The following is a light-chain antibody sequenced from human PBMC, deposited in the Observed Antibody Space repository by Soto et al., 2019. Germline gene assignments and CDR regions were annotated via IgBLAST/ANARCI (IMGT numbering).Light chain of an antibody. CDR2: GAS. V-gene: IGKV3-15*01. CDR1: QSFSSN. J-gene: IGKJ5*01. CDR3: PQHNYWPFS. Sequence: LATLTEYPRERADXXCVASQSFSSNLAWYQQKPGQAPRLLIYGASTRATGIPARFSGSGSGTEFTLTISSLLSEHFAVYYCPQHNYWPFSVGQGTPLEIK.